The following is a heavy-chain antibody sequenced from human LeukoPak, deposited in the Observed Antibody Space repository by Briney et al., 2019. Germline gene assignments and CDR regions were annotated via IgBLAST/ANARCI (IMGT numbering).Heavy chain of an antibody. CDR2: IYYSGST. CDR3: ARARDGHINNWFDP. V-gene: IGHV4-59*01. CDR1: GGSISSYY. Sequence: SETLSLTCTVSGGSISSYYWSWIRQPPGKGLEWIGYIYYSGSTNYNPSLKSRVTISVDTSKNQFSLKLSSVTAADTAVYYCARARDGHINNWFDPWGQGTLVTVSS. J-gene: IGHJ5*02. D-gene: IGHD5-24*01.